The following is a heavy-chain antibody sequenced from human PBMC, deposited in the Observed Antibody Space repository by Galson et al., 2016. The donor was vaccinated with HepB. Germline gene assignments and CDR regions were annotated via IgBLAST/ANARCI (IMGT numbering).Heavy chain of an antibody. CDR2: IYHDGAT. J-gene: IGHJ4*02. CDR1: GGSISTDSW. Sequence: SETLSLTCAVSGGSISTDSWWHWVRQPPGQGLEWIGEIYHDGATTYNPSLKSRVTISADTSKNQFSLKLTSVTAADSAVYFCATSSGRSWSGYLDNWGQGTQVTVSS. D-gene: IGHD3-3*01. V-gene: IGHV4-4*02. CDR3: ATSSGRSWSGYLDN.